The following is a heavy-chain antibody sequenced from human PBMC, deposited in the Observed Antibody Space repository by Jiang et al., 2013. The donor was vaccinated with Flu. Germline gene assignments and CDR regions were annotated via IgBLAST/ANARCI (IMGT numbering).Heavy chain of an antibody. CDR2: INPSGGST. J-gene: IGHJ4*02. Sequence: SGAEVKKPGASVKVSCKASGYTFTGYYIHWVRQAPGQGLEWMGLINPSGGSTTYAQKFQGRVTMTRDTSTTTVYMELSSLRSEDTAVYYCAKYGGPGDYWGQGTLVTVSS. CDR1: GYTFTGYY. CDR3: AKYGGPGDY. D-gene: IGHD2-21*01. V-gene: IGHV1-46*01.